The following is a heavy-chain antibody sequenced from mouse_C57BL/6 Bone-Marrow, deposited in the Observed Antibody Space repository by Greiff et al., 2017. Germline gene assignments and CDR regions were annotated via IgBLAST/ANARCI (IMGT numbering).Heavy chain of an antibody. Sequence: QVQLQQSGPGLVQPSQSLSITCTVSGFSLTSYGVHWVRQSPGKGLEWLGVIWSGGSTDYNAAIISRLSISKDNSKSQVFFKMNSPQADDTAIYYCARSTMVTTYYFDYWGQGTTLTVSS. D-gene: IGHD2-1*01. CDR1: GFSLTSYG. J-gene: IGHJ2*01. CDR2: IWSGGST. V-gene: IGHV2-2*01. CDR3: ARSTMVTTYYFDY.